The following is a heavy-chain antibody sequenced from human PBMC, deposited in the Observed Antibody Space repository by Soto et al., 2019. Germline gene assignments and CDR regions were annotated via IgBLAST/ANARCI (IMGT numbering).Heavy chain of an antibody. CDR2: INHSGST. CDR3: ARGRILWLDRSAFDI. Sequence: QVQLQQWGAGLLKPSETLSLTCDVYGGSFSGYYWSWIRQPPREGMEWIGEINHSGSTNYNPSLKSRVTISVDTSKNQFSLKLSSVTAADTAVYFCARGRILWLDRSAFDIWGQGTMVTVSS. J-gene: IGHJ3*02. V-gene: IGHV4-34*01. D-gene: IGHD5-12*01. CDR1: GGSFSGYY.